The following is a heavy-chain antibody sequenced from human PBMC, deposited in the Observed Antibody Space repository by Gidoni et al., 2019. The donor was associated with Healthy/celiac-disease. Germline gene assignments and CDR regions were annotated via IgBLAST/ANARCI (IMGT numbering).Heavy chain of an antibody. CDR1: VFTFSRYE. CDR3: ARAWSSGWLSYYYGMDV. Sequence: EVQLVESGGGLVQPGGSLRLSCAASVFTFSRYEMNWVRQAPGKGLEWVSYISSSGSTIYYADSVKGRFTISRDNAKNSLYLQMNCLRAEDTAVYYCARAWSSGWLSYYYGMDVWGQGTTVTVSS. D-gene: IGHD6-19*01. V-gene: IGHV3-48*03. J-gene: IGHJ6*02. CDR2: ISSSGSTI.